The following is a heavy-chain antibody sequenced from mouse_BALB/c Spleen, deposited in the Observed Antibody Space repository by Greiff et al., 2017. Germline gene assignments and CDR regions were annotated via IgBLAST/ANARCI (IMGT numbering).Heavy chain of an antibody. CDR1: GYAFTSSW. J-gene: IGHJ3*01. Sequence: QVQLQQSGPELVKPGASVKLSCKASGYAFTSSWMNWVKQRPGQGLEWIGLIYPGDGDTNYNGKFKGKATLTADKSSSTAYMQLSSLTSVDSAVYYGAHYGSYAYWGQGTLVTVSA. D-gene: IGHD2-1*01. CDR2: IYPGDGDT. V-gene: IGHV1-82*01. CDR3: AHYGSYAY.